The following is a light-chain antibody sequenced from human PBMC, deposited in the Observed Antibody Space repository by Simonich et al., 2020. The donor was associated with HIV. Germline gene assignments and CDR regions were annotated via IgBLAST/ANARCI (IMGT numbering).Light chain of an antibody. V-gene: IGKV3-15*01. CDR1: QSVSSK. CDR3: QHYNNWPPGFT. CDR2: GAS. Sequence: EIVMTQSPATLSVSPGERVTLSCRASQSVSSKLACYQQKPVQAPRLLISGASTRAAGIPARFSGSGSGTEFTLTISSLQSEDFAVYYCQHYNNWPPGFTFGPGTKVDIK. J-gene: IGKJ3*01.